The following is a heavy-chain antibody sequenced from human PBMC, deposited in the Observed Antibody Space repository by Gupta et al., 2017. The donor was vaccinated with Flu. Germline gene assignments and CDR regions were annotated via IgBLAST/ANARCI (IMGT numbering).Heavy chain of an antibody. Sequence: EVQLVESGGGLVKPGGSVRLACAVSGFTLSNAWMSWVRPAAGKGLEWVGRSKSKTDGVTTYYAAPVKGRFTISRDDSKNTLYLQMNSLKTEDTAVYYCTANDRAYYGPDYWGQGTLVTVSS. V-gene: IGHV3-15*01. J-gene: IGHJ4*02. CDR2: SKSKTDGVTT. CDR3: TANDRAYYGPDY. CDR1: GFTLSNAW. D-gene: IGHD1-1*01.